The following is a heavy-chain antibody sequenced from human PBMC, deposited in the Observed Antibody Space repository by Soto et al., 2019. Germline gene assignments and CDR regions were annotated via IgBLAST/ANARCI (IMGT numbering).Heavy chain of an antibody. CDR1: GGSISSGDYY. J-gene: IGHJ4*02. V-gene: IGHV4-30-4*01. Sequence: PSETLSLTCTVSGGSISSGDYYWSWIRQPPGKGLEWIGYIYYSGSTYYNPSLKSRVTIPVDTSKNQFSLKLSSVTAADTAVYYCARDLGGYDQYYFDYWGQGTLVTVSS. D-gene: IGHD5-12*01. CDR2: IYYSGST. CDR3: ARDLGGYDQYYFDY.